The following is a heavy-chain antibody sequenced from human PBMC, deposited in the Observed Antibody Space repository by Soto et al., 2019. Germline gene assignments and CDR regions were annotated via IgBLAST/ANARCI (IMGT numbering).Heavy chain of an antibody. D-gene: IGHD3-22*01. CDR2: ISGTGGGT. J-gene: IGHJ1*01. CDR1: GFTFWTYA. V-gene: IGHV3-23*01. Sequence: LRLSCAASGFTFWTYAMSWVRQAPGTGLEGGSVISGTGGGTSYADSVKGRFTITRDNSKNTLYLQMNSLGVEDTAVYYCARRPPPGYYYDSSGYYGYFQHWGQGTPVTVSS. CDR3: ARRPPPGYYYDSSGYYGYFQH.